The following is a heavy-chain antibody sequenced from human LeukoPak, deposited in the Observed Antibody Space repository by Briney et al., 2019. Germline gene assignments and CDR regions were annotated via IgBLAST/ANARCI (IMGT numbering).Heavy chain of an antibody. J-gene: IGHJ4*02. CDR2: IGGSGDNT. Sequence: GGSLRLSCAASGFTFSSYAMSWVRQAPGKGLEWVSTIGGSGDNTYYADSVKGRFTISRDNSRNTLYLQMNSLRVEDTAVYFCAKDRGYNYGSFDYWGQGALVTVSS. D-gene: IGHD5-18*01. CDR3: AKDRGYNYGSFDY. V-gene: IGHV3-23*01. CDR1: GFTFSSYA.